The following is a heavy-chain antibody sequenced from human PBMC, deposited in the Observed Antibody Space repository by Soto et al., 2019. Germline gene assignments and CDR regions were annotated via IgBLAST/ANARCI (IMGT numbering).Heavy chain of an antibody. Sequence: HPGGSLRLSCAASGFTFSSYGMHWVRQAPGKGQEWVAVIWYDGSNKYYADSVKGRFTISRDNSRDTLFLQMNSLRAEDTAIYYCAKSSVWYPYFDSWGQGTLGTVSS. V-gene: IGHV3-33*06. D-gene: IGHD6-13*01. CDR1: GFTFSSYG. CDR2: IWYDGSNK. J-gene: IGHJ4*02. CDR3: AKSSVWYPYFDS.